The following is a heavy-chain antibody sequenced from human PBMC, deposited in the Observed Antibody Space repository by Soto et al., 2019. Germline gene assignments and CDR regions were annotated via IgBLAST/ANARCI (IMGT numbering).Heavy chain of an antibody. CDR3: AKSGPTNFFDF. D-gene: IGHD1-26*01. V-gene: IGHV3-23*02. CDR2: ISDGGRFT. Sequence: LRLSCAVSGFTFSSSAMNWVRQAPGKGLEWVSAISDGGRFTYYIDSVKGRFTVSRDDSKNTLYLQMNSLRAEDTAIYYCAKSGPTNFFDFWGHGALVTVSS. CDR1: GFTFSSSA. J-gene: IGHJ4*01.